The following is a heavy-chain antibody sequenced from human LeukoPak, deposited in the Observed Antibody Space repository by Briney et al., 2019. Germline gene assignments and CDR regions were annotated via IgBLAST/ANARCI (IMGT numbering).Heavy chain of an antibody. CDR2: IYYSGST. V-gene: IGHV4-39*07. Sequence: PSETLSLTCTVSGGSISSSSYYWGWIRQPPGKGLEWIGSIYYSGSTYYNPSLKSRVTISVDMSKNQFSMKLSSVTAADTAVYYCARRVRGVNDAFDIWGQGTMVTVSS. CDR3: ARRVRGVNDAFDI. CDR1: GGSISSSSYY. J-gene: IGHJ3*02. D-gene: IGHD3-10*01.